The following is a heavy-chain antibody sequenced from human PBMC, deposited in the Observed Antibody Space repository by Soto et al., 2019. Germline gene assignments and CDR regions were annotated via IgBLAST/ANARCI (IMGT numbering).Heavy chain of an antibody. D-gene: IGHD2-21*02. CDR2: IYHSGST. CDR3: ARLAYCGGDCYRGFDP. V-gene: IGHV4-30-2*01. CDR1: GGSIRSGDYS. J-gene: IGHJ5*02. Sequence: QLQLQESGSGLVKHSQTLSLTCAVSGGSIRSGDYSWSWIRQPPGKGLQWIGYIYHSGSTYYNPYLESRVTISVGRSKNQIFLKLSSVTAADTAVYYCARLAYCGGDCYRGFDPWGQGTMVIVSS.